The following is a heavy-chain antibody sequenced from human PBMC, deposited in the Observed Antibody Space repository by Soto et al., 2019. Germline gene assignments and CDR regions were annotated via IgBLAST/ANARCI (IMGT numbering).Heavy chain of an antibody. V-gene: IGHV2-26*01. CDR1: GFSLSSTTVG. Sequence: SGPTLVNPTQTLTLTCSASGFSLSSTTVGVTWIRQPPGKALEWLAHIFSNDEKSYSTSLKSRLTISKDSSKSQVVLTMTNMDPVDTATYYCARIPYHRLYGMDVWGQGTTVTVS. D-gene: IGHD2-2*01. CDR3: ARIPYHRLYGMDV. CDR2: IFSNDEK. J-gene: IGHJ6*02.